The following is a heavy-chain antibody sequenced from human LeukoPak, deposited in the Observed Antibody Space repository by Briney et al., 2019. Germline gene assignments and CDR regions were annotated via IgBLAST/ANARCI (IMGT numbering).Heavy chain of an antibody. V-gene: IGHV1-46*01. J-gene: IGHJ6*02. CDR1: GYTFTSYY. CDR3: ARDRRGEYQLLDYYYYYGMDV. CDR2: INPSGGNT. D-gene: IGHD2-2*01. Sequence: ASVKVSCKASGYTFTSYYMHWVRQAPGQGLEWMGVINPSGGNTSYAQKFQGRVTMTRDTSTSTVYMELSSLRSEDTAVYYCARDRRGEYQLLDYYYYYGMDVWGQGTTVTVSS.